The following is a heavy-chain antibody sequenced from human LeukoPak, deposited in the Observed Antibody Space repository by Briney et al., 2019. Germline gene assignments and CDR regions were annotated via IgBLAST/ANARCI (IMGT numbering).Heavy chain of an antibody. J-gene: IGHJ4*02. CDR1: GGSLSSYY. CDR3: ARERSQWEPGH. V-gene: IGHV4-4*07. Sequence: SETLSLTCTVSGGSLSSYYWSWIRQPAGKGLEWIGRIDTSGSTNYSPSLKSRITMSVDTSKNQFSLKLTSVTVADTAVYYCARERSQWEPGHWGQGTLVTVSS. D-gene: IGHD1-26*01. CDR2: IDTSGST.